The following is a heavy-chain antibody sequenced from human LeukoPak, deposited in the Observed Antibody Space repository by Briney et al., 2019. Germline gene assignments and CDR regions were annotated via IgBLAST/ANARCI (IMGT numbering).Heavy chain of an antibody. CDR3: ARGPSTAGTARPKYFDH. CDR2: IYYRGST. J-gene: IGHJ4*02. CDR1: GGSVSSGSYY. V-gene: IGHV4-61*01. D-gene: IGHD6-6*01. Sequence: PSETLSLTCTGSGGSVSSGSYYWSWIRQPPGKGLEWVGYIYYRGSTNYNPSLKSRVTISVDTSKKQFSLKLSSVTAADTAVYYCARGPSTAGTARPKYFDHWGQGPLVTVSS.